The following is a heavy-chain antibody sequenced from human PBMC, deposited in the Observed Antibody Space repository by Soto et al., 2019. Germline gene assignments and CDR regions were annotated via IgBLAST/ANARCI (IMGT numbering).Heavy chain of an antibody. CDR2: IYYSGST. V-gene: IGHV4-39*01. J-gene: IGHJ6*02. Sequence: SETLSLTCTVSGGSISSSSYYWGWIRQPPGKGLEWIGSIYYSGSTYYNPSLKSRVTISVDTSKNQFSLKLSSVTAADTAVYYCARRRVYTAYYYYGMDVWGQGTPVTVSS. CDR3: ARRRVYTAYYYYGMDV. CDR1: GGSISSSSYY. D-gene: IGHD5-18*01.